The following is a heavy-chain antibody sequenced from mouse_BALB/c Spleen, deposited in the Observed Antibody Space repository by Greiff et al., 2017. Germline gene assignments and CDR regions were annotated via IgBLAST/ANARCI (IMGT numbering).Heavy chain of an antibody. CDR2: ISSGSSTI. CDR3: ARSGDYGYWFAY. V-gene: IGHV5-17*02. CDR1: GFTFSSFG. J-gene: IGHJ3*01. Sequence: EVNVVESGGGLVQPGGSRKLSCAASGFTFSSFGMHWVRQAPEKGLEWVAYISSGSSTIYYADTVKGRFTISRDNPKNTLFLQMTSLRSEDTAMYYCARSGDYGYWFAYWGQGTLVTVSA. D-gene: IGHD1-2*01.